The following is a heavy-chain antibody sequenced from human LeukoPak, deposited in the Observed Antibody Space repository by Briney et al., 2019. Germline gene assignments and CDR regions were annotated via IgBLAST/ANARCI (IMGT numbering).Heavy chain of an antibody. J-gene: IGHJ4*02. CDR3: ARHLDGYNVSDY. CDR1: GGSISSYY. V-gene: IGHV4-4*09. CDR2: IYTSGST. Sequence: PSETLSLTCTVSGGSISSYYWSWIRQPPGKGLEWIGYIYTSGSTNYNPSLKSRVTISVDTSKNQFSLKLSSVTAADTAVYYCARHLDGYNVSDYWGQGTLVTVSS. D-gene: IGHD5-24*01.